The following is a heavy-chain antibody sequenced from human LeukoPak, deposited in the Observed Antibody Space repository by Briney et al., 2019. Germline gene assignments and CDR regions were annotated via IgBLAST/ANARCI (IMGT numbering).Heavy chain of an antibody. V-gene: IGHV4-4*09. CDR1: GGSISSFY. Sequence: SETLSLTCTVSGGSISSFYWSWIRQPPGKGLEWIGYIYTGGSTNYNPSLKSRVTISVDTSKNQFSLKLSSVTAADTAVYYCARQSVVPAARGYYYYYMDVWGKGTTVTVSS. CDR2: IYTGGST. CDR3: ARQSVVPAARGYYYYYMDV. J-gene: IGHJ6*03. D-gene: IGHD2-2*01.